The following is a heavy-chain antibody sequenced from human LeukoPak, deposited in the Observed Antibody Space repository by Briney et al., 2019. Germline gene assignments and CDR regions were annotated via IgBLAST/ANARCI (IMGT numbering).Heavy chain of an antibody. D-gene: IGHD5-12*01. CDR1: GSTFSSYS. Sequence: GGSLRLSCAASGSTFSSYSMNWVRQAPGKGLEWVSYISSRSSTIYYADSVKGRFTISRDNAKNSLYLQMNSLRAEDTAVYYCARDLYVDIVATIPDAFDIWGQGTMVTVSS. CDR2: ISSRSSTI. CDR3: ARDLYVDIVATIPDAFDI. V-gene: IGHV3-48*01. J-gene: IGHJ3*02.